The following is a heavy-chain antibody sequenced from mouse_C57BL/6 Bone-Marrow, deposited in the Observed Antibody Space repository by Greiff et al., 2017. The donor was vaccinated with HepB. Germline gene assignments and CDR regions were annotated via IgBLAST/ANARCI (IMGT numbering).Heavy chain of an antibody. CDR1: GYTFTSYW. J-gene: IGHJ3*01. V-gene: IGHV1-64*01. CDR2: IHPNSGST. D-gene: IGHD1-1*01. CDR3: ARAIHYYGSSSAWFAY. Sequence: VQLQQPGAELVKPGASVKLSCKASGYTFTSYWMHWVKQRPGQGLEWIGMIHPNSGSTNYNEKFKSKATLTVDKSSSTAYMQLSSLTSEDSAVYYCARAIHYYGSSSAWFAYWGQGTLVTVSA.